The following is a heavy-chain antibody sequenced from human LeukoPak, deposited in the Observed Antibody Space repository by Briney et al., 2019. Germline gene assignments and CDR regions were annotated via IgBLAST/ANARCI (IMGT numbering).Heavy chain of an antibody. V-gene: IGHV4-31*03. J-gene: IGHJ5*01. D-gene: IGHD3-9*01. CDR2: IYYSGST. CDR1: GVSISSPLYY. Sequence: SQTLSLTCTVSGVSISSPLYYWSWIRQHPGKGLGWIGYIYYSGSTYYNPSLKSRLTISLDTSKNQFSLRLTSVTAADTAVYYCVRGGGITGYVDSWGQGTLATVSS. CDR3: VRGGGITGYVDS.